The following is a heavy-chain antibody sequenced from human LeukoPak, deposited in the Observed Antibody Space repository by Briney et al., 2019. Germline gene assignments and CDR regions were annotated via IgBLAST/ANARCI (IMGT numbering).Heavy chain of an antibody. V-gene: IGHV1-18*01. CDR1: GYSFTSHG. CDR2: ISAYKGNT. CDR3: ARDRDSSAFGKDFDY. D-gene: IGHD3-22*01. Sequence: ASVKVSCKASGYSFTSHGINWVRQAPGQGLGGMGWISAYKGNTKYAQKFQGRFTMTTDTSTSTAYMDLRTLRSDDTALYYCARDRDSSAFGKDFDYWGQGTLVTVSS. J-gene: IGHJ4*02.